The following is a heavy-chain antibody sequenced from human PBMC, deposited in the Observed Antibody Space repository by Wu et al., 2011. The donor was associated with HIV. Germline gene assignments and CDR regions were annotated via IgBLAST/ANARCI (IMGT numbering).Heavy chain of an antibody. CDR2: INPNSGGT. CDR1: GYTFTGYY. D-gene: IGHD3-9*01. J-gene: IGHJ4*02. CDR3: ARDVGPDTDILTGYSDY. V-gene: IGHV1-2*02. Sequence: QVQLVQSGAEVKKPGSSVKVSCKASGYTFTGYYMHWVLQAPGQGLEWMGWINPNSGGTNYAQKFQGRVTMTRDTSISTAYMELSRLRSDDTAVYYCARDVGPDTDILTGYSDYWGQGTLVTVSS.